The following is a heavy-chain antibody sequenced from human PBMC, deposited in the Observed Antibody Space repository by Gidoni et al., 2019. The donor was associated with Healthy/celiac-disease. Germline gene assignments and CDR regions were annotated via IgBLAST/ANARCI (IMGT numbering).Heavy chain of an antibody. CDR3: ARIRTSVGWSGSFDAFDI. D-gene: IGHD3-3*01. CDR1: RFSLSTSGMR. J-gene: IGHJ3*02. CDR2: IDWDDDK. Sequence: QVTLRESGPALVKPTQTLTLTCTFSRFSLSTSGMRVSWIRQPPGKALEWLALIDWDDDKYYSTSLKTRLTISKDTSKNQVVLTMTNMDPVDTATYYCARIRTSVGWSGSFDAFDIWGQGTMVTVSS. V-gene: IGHV2-70*01.